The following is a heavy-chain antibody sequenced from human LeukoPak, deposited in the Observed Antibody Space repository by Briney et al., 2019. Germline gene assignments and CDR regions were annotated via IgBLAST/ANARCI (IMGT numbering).Heavy chain of an antibody. V-gene: IGHV1-69*05. CDR2: IIPIFGTA. CDR1: GGTFSSYA. D-gene: IGHD5-24*01. J-gene: IGHJ6*03. Sequence: GASVKVSCKAFGGTFSSYAISWVRQAPGQGLEWMGGIIPIFGTANYAQKFQGRVTITTDESTSTAYMELSSLRSEDTAVYYCARDKSAGRDGYNYYYMDVWGKGTTVTVSS. CDR3: ARDKSAGRDGYNYYYMDV.